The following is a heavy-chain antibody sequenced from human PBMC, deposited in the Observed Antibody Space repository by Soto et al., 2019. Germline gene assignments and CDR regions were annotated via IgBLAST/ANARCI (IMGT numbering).Heavy chain of an antibody. V-gene: IGHV4-59*04. D-gene: IGHD1-1*01. J-gene: IGHJ4*02. Sequence: SETLSLTCTVAGGSIRSHCCTLIRKPPRAGLEWIGCIYYSGSTYYNPSLESRVTISVDKSKNQFSLKLMSLSTADTAVYYCGRLEGLATISYYFDYWGQGALVTVSS. CDR2: IYYSGST. CDR1: GGSIRSHC. CDR3: GRLEGLATISYYFDY.